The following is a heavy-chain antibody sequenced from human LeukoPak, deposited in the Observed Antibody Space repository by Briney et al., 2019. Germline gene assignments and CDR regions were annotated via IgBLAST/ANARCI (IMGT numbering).Heavy chain of an antibody. CDR1: GGTFSSYA. Sequence: SVKVSCKASGGTFSSYAISWVRQAPGQGLEWMGGIIPIFGTANYAQKFQGRVTITADESTSTAYMELSSLRSEDTAVYYCARCGSGGSCPFGYWGQGTLVTVSS. CDR2: IIPIFGTA. V-gene: IGHV1-69*01. D-gene: IGHD2-15*01. J-gene: IGHJ4*02. CDR3: ARCGSGGSCPFGY.